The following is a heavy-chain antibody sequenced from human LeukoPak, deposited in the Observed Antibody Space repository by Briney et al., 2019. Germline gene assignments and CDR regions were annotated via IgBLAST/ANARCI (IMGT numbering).Heavy chain of an antibody. J-gene: IGHJ4*02. CDR1: GFTFSKYW. CDR3: ARRGGSSSRRSPIDY. V-gene: IGHV3-7*01. Sequence: GGSLRLSCTASGFTFSKYWMTWGRQAPGKGREWVANIKQDGRQRYYVDSVRRRFTISRDNANNSLFLQMNGLRAEDTAVYYCARRGGSSSRRSPIDYWGQGTLVTVSS. CDR2: IKQDGRQR. D-gene: IGHD6-6*01.